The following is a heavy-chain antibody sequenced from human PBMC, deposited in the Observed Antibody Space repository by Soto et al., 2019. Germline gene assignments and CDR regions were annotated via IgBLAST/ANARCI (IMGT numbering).Heavy chain of an antibody. J-gene: IGHJ4*02. CDR3: ARGEGAKVAPMGASDDY. D-gene: IGHD3-16*01. Sequence: SVKVSCKASGYTFTSYDINWVRQATGQGLEWMGWMNPNSGNTGCAQKFQGRVTMTRNTSISTAYMELSSLRSEDTAVYYCARGEGAKVAPMGASDDYGGPGTRATAPS. V-gene: IGHV1-8*01. CDR2: MNPNSGNT. CDR1: GYTFTSYD.